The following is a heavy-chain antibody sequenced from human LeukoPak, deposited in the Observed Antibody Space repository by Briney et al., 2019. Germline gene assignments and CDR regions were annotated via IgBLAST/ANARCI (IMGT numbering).Heavy chain of an antibody. J-gene: IGHJ4*02. CDR1: GFTFSSFG. CDR2: IFTSGSYI. Sequence: PGGSLRLSCAASGFTFSSFGMNWVRQTPGKGLEWVSSIFTSGSYIYYTDSVNGRFTISRDNAKNSLYLQMNSLRAEDTAVYYCARSDPLNPGYNSAYLDYWGQGTLVTVSS. D-gene: IGHD6-19*01. V-gene: IGHV3-21*01. CDR3: ARSDPLNPGYNSAYLDY.